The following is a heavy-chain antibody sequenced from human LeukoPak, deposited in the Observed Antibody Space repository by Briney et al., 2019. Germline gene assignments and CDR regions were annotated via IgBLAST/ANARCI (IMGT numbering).Heavy chain of an antibody. V-gene: IGHV3-53*01. CDR3: ARGLNYYDSSGYYHY. J-gene: IGHJ4*02. D-gene: IGHD3-22*01. CDR2: IYSGGST. Sequence: GGSLRLSCAASGFTVSSYYMSWVRQAPGKGLEWVSIIYSGGSTYYADSVKGRFTLSRDNSKNTLYLQMNSLRAEDTAVYYCARGLNYYDSSGYYHYWGQGTLVTVPS. CDR1: GFTVSSYY.